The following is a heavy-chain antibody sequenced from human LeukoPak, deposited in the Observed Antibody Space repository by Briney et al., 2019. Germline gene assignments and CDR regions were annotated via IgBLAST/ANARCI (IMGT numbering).Heavy chain of an antibody. CDR3: ARRGAAGTYYFDY. D-gene: IGHD6-13*01. CDR2: ISGSGGGT. J-gene: IGHJ4*02. CDR1: GFTFSSYV. Sequence: GGSLRLSCAASGFTFSSYVMSWVRQAPGKALEWVSAISGSGGGTYYADSVKGRFTISRDNSKNTLYLQTNSLRAEDTAVYYCARRGAAGTYYFDYWGQGTLVTVSS. V-gene: IGHV3-23*01.